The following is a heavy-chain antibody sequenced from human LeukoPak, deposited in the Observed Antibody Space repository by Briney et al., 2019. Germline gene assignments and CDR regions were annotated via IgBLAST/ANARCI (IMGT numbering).Heavy chain of an antibody. CDR1: GFTFSSYG. V-gene: IGHV3-30*18. Sequence: PGESLRLSCAASGFTFSSYGMHWVRQAPGKGLEWVAVISYDGSNKYYADSVKGRFTISRDNSKNTLYLQMNSLRAEDTAVYYCAKAVNFDWLSPTDYWGQGTLVTVSS. CDR2: ISYDGSNK. D-gene: IGHD3-9*01. CDR3: AKAVNFDWLSPTDY. J-gene: IGHJ4*02.